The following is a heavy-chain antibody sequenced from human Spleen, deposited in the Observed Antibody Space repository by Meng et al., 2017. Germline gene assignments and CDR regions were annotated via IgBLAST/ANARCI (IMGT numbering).Heavy chain of an antibody. CDR1: GYTFTGYY. CDR2: INPNSGGT. V-gene: IGHV1-2*06. Sequence: QVQLVKSGSEVKKPGASVKFSCKASGYTFTGYYMHWVRQAPGQGLEWMGRINPNSGGTNYAQKFQGRVTMTRDTSISTAYMELSRLRSDDTAVYYCARDDSSGYYSFDYWGQGTLVTVSS. D-gene: IGHD3-22*01. CDR3: ARDDSSGYYSFDY. J-gene: IGHJ4*02.